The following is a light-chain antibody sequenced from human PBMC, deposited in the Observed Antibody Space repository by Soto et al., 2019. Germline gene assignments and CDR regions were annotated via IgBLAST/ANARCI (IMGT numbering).Light chain of an antibody. V-gene: IGKV1-5*01. CDR2: DAS. CDR3: QQYNTYWT. CDR1: QSISSW. Sequence: DIQMTQSPSTLSASVGDRVPITCRASQSISSWLAWYQQKPGKAPKLLIFDASSLENGVPSRFSGSGSGTEFTLTITGLKPDDFATYYCQQYNTYWTFGQGTKVDIK. J-gene: IGKJ1*01.